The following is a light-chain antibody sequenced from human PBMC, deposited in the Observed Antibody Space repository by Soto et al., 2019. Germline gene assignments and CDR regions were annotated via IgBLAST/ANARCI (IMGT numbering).Light chain of an antibody. CDR1: SSDVGGYNY. V-gene: IGLV2-8*01. CDR3: SSYAGSNNFVV. Sequence: QSALTQPPSASGSPGQSVTISCTGTSSDVGGYNYVSWYKHHPGKAPKLMIYEVSNRPSGVPDRFSGSKSGNTASLTVSGLQAEDEADYYCSSYAGSNNFVVFGGGTKLTVL. J-gene: IGLJ2*01. CDR2: EVS.